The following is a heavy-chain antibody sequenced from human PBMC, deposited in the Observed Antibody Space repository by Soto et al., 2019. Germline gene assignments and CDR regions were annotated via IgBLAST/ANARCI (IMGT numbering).Heavy chain of an antibody. Sequence: EVQVVESGGGSVQPGGSLRLSCAASGFTFSVYYMRWIRQVPGKGLFWVCRIKTDGSSADYADSVKGRFTISRDNAKNTLSLLMNSLTVEDTAVYYCARGLYGDSVGYDHWGQGALVTVSS. D-gene: IGHD4-17*01. CDR1: GFTFSVYY. CDR2: IKTDGSSA. J-gene: IGHJ4*02. CDR3: ARGLYGDSVGYDH. V-gene: IGHV3-74*01.